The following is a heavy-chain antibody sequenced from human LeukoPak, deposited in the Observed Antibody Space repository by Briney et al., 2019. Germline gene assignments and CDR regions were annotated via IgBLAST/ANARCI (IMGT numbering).Heavy chain of an antibody. J-gene: IGHJ5*02. CDR3: ARGAAMVRGVISDWSDP. V-gene: IGHV4-31*03. D-gene: IGHD3-10*01. CDR2: IYYSGST. CDR1: GGSISSGGYY. Sequence: SQTLSLTCTVSGGSISSGGYYWSWIRQHPGKGLEWIGYIYYSGSTYYNPSLKSRVTISVDTSKNQFSLRLSSVTAADTAVYYCARGAAMVRGVISDWSDPWGQGTLVTVSS.